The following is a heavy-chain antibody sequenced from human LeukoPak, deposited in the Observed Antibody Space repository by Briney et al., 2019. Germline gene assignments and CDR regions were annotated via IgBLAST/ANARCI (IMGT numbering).Heavy chain of an antibody. CDR3: ASGWTELRPVSEYFQH. V-gene: IGHV4-39*07. CDR1: GGSISSGEYY. D-gene: IGHD1-7*01. Sequence: PSETLSLTCTVSGGSISSGEYYWSWIRQPPGKGLEWIGELNHSGSTNYNPSLKSRVTISVDTSKNQFSLKLSSVTAADTAVYYCASGWTELRPVSEYFQHWGQGTLVTVSS. CDR2: LNHSGST. J-gene: IGHJ1*01.